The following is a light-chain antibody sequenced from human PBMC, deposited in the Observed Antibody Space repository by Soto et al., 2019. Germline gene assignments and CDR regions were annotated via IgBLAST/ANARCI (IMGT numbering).Light chain of an antibody. CDR3: QQSYSTLWT. V-gene: IGKV3-20*01. J-gene: IGKJ1*01. CDR2: GAS. CDR1: QRVSSSY. Sequence: EIVLTQSPGTLSLSPGERATLSCRASQRVSSSYLAWYQQKPGQAPRLLIYGASSRATGIPDRFSGSGSGTDFTLTISSLQPEDFATYYCQQSYSTLWTFGQGTKVDIK.